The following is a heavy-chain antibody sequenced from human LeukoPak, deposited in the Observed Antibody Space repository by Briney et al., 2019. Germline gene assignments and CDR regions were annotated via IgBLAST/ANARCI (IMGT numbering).Heavy chain of an antibody. V-gene: IGHV1-58*01. J-gene: IGHJ6*04. CDR2: IVVGSGNT. CDR1: GFTFTSSA. CDR3: AAGPPFDWLEEYGMDV. Sequence: EASVTVSFTASGFTFTSSAVQWVRQARGQRLEWIGSIVVGSGNTNYAQKFQERVTITRDMSTSTAYMELSSLRSEDTAVYYCAAGPPFDWLEEYGMDVWGKGTTVTVSS. D-gene: IGHD3-9*01.